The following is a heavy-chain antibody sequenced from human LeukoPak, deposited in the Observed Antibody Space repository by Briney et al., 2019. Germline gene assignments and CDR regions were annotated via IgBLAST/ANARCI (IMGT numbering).Heavy chain of an antibody. CDR1: GYTFTTYW. V-gene: IGHV5-51*01. CDR3: VRHGLGSSWFGFDN. D-gene: IGHD6-13*01. CDR2: IYPGDSDP. J-gene: IGHJ4*02. Sequence: GESLKISCKGSGYTFTTYWIGWVRQMPGKGLKWMGIIYPGDSDPRYSPSFQGQVTISADTSISTAYLQWSSLKASDSAMYYCVRHGLGSSWFGFDNWGQGTLVTVSS.